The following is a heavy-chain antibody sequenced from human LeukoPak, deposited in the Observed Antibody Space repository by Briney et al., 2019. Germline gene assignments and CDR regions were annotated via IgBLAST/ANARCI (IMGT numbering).Heavy chain of an antibody. V-gene: IGHV1-2*02. Sequence: ASVKVSCQPLGYTFTDHYFHWLRQAPGQGIEWMGCIHPGRGDTNIAQKFQGRVSLTRDMSISTAYMELSRLTSDDTAVYYCARDHNWGPDYWGQGTLVSVSS. D-gene: IGHD7-27*01. CDR3: ARDHNWGPDY. CDR1: GYTFTDHY. J-gene: IGHJ4*02. CDR2: IHPGRGDT.